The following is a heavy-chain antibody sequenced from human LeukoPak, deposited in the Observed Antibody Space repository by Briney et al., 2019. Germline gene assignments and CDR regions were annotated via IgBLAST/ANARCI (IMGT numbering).Heavy chain of an antibody. J-gene: IGHJ4*02. CDR1: GGSISSSSYY. Sequence: SETLSLTCTVSGGSISSSSYYWGWIRQPPGKGLEWIGSIYYSGSTYYNPSLKSRVTISVDTSKNQFSLKLSSVTAADTAVYYCARQGYYGSGSYDEFDYWGQGTLVTVSS. V-gene: IGHV4-39*01. CDR2: IYYSGST. CDR3: ARQGYYGSGSYDEFDY. D-gene: IGHD3-10*01.